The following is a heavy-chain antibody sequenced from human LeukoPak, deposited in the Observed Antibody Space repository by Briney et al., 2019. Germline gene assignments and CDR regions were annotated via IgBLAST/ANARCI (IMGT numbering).Heavy chain of an antibody. V-gene: IGHV1-2*02. CDR1: GYTFTSYY. Sequence: GASVKVSCKTSGYTFTSYYMHWVRQAPGQGLEWMGWINPNSGGTNYAQKFQGRVTMTRDTSISTAYMELSRLRSDDTAVYYCARSYDILTGYYTDGGYFDYWGQGTLVTVSS. D-gene: IGHD3-9*01. CDR3: ARSYDILTGYYTDGGYFDY. J-gene: IGHJ4*02. CDR2: INPNSGGT.